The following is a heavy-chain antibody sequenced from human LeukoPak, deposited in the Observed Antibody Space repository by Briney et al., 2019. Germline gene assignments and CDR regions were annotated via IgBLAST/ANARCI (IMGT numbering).Heavy chain of an antibody. CDR1: LVTFSSYT. CDR2: ISSTGGST. J-gene: IGHJ4*02. D-gene: IGHD3-16*02. CDR3: ARDLSLDY. V-gene: IGHV3-64*01. Sequence: GGSLRLSSAPSLVTFSSYTMRWGRDAPGEGVEYVSVISSTGGSTYYANSVKGRFTISRDNSKNTLYLQMGSLRAEDIAVYYFARDLSLDYWGQGTLVTVSS.